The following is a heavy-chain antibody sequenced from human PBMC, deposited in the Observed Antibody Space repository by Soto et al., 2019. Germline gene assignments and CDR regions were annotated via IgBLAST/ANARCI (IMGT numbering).Heavy chain of an antibody. CDR1: GYTFTSYG. D-gene: IGHD2-2*01. V-gene: IGHV1-18*01. CDR2: ISAYNGNT. Sequence: ASVKVSCKASGYTFTSYGISWVRQAPGQGLEWMGWISAYNGNTNYAQKLQGRGTMTTDTSTSTADMELRGLRSDDTAVYYCASARGSYCSSTSCFPATNWFDPWGQGTLVTVSS. J-gene: IGHJ5*02. CDR3: ASARGSYCSSTSCFPATNWFDP.